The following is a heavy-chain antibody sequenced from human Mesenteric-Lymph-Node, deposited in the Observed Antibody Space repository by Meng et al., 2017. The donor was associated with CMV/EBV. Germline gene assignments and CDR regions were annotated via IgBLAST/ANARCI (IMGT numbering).Heavy chain of an antibody. CDR2: ISGSGGST. CDR1: GFTFNNFA. J-gene: IGHJ4*02. V-gene: IGHV3-23*01. D-gene: IGHD2-2*01. Sequence: GESLKISCAVSGFTFNNFAMSWVRQAPGKGLEWVSAISGSGGSTYYADSVKGRFTISRDNSKNTLYLQMNSLRAEDTAVYYCAKSRGAGPSALNYWGQGTLVTVSS. CDR3: AKSRGAGPSALNY.